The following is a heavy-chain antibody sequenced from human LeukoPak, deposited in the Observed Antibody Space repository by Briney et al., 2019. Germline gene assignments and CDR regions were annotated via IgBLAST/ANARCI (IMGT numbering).Heavy chain of an antibody. J-gene: IGHJ4*02. D-gene: IGHD3-22*01. Sequence: PSETLSLTCTVSGGSISSYYWSWLRQPPGKGLEWIGYIYYSGSTNYNPSLKSRVTISVDTSKNQFSLKLSSVTAADTAVYYSARIDSSDYDFYDYWGQGTLVTVSS. CDR2: IYYSGST. CDR3: ARIDSSDYDFYDY. V-gene: IGHV4-59*01. CDR1: GGSISSYY.